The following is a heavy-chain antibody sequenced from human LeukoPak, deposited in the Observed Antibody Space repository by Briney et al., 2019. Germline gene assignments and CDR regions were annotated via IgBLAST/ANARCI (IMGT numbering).Heavy chain of an antibody. Sequence: ASVKVSCKASGYTFTSYYMHWVRQAPGQGLEWMGIINPSGGSTSYAQKFQGRVTITADESTSTAYMELSSLRSEDTAVYYCARASPVEILYYFDYWGQGTLVTVSS. CDR1: GYTFTSYY. CDR2: INPSGGST. J-gene: IGHJ4*02. V-gene: IGHV1-46*01. CDR3: ARASPVEILYYFDY. D-gene: IGHD5-24*01.